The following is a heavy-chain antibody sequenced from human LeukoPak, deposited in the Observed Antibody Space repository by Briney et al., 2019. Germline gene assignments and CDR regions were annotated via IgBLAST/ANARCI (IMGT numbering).Heavy chain of an antibody. CDR1: GFTFSSYA. J-gene: IGHJ4*02. CDR2: ISGSGGST. V-gene: IGHV3-23*01. D-gene: IGHD3-22*01. CDR3: AKGRTPYYYDSSPYFDY. Sequence: GGSLRLSCAASGFTFSSYAMSWVRQAPGKGLEWVSAISGSGGSTYYADSVKGRFTISRDNSKNTLYLQMNSLRAEDTAVYYCAKGRTPYYYDSSPYFDYWGQGTLVTVSS.